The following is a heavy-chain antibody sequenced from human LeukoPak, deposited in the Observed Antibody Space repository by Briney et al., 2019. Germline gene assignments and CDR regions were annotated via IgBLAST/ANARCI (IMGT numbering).Heavy chain of an antibody. CDR2: IGGRGTST. CDR3: GKEGGA. CDR1: GFRFSDFT. D-gene: IGHD3-16*01. V-gene: IGHV3-23*01. J-gene: IGHJ5*02. Sequence: GGSLRLSCAASGFRFSDFTMTWVRQAPGKGPEWVSAIGGRGTSTYYADSLGGRFTISRDNSKDMLYLQMNSLKVEDTATYYCGKEGGAWGQGAKVTVSS.